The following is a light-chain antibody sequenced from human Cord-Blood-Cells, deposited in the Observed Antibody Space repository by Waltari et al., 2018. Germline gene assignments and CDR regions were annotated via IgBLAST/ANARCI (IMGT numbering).Light chain of an antibody. V-gene: IGLV1-47*01. CDR3: AAWDDSLSGHYV. CDR2: RNN. J-gene: IGLJ1*01. CDR1: SSNLGSNY. Sequence: QSVLTQPPSASGTPGQRVTIPCSGSSSNLGSNYVYWYQQLPGTAPKLLIDRNNQRPSGVPDRFSGSKSGTSASLAISGLRSEDEADYYCAAWDDSLSGHYVFGTGTKVTVL.